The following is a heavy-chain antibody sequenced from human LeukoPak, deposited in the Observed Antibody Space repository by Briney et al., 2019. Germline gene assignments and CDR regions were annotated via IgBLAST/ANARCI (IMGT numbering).Heavy chain of an antibody. CDR3: AELGITMIGGV. D-gene: IGHD3-10*02. CDR2: ISYDGSNK. J-gene: IGHJ6*04. Sequence: PGGSLRLSCATSRFTFNSFGMHWVRQAPGKGLEWVAFISYDGSNKDYAESVKGRFTISRDNAKNSLYLQMNSLRAEDTAVYYCAELGITMIGGVWGKGTTVTISS. CDR1: RFTFNSFG. V-gene: IGHV3-33*05.